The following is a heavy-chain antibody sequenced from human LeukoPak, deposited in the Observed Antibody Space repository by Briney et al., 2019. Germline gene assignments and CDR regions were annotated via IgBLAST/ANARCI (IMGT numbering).Heavy chain of an antibody. CDR1: GXTFNTYW. J-gene: IGHJ3*02. Sequence: PGGSLRLSCAASGXTFNTYWMHWVRQAPGKGLVWISRISFDGSTTSYAGSVKGRFTISRDNAKNSLYLQMNSLRAEDTAVYYCARMYYYGSGSPVDAFDIWGQGTMVTVSS. V-gene: IGHV3-74*03. D-gene: IGHD3-10*01. CDR3: ARMYYYGSGSPVDAFDI. CDR2: ISFDGSTT.